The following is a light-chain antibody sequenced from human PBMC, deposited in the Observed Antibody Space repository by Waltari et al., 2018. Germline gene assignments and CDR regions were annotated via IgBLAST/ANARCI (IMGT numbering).Light chain of an antibody. CDR1: QGISSY. CDR3: QHYYSYPYT. Sequence: AIRMTQSPSSFSASTGARVSITCRASQGISSYLAWYQQKPGKAPKLLIDAASTLQSGVPSRFSGSGSGTDFTLTISCLQSEDFATYYCQHYYSYPYTFGQGTKVEIK. CDR2: AAS. V-gene: IGKV1-8*01. J-gene: IGKJ2*01.